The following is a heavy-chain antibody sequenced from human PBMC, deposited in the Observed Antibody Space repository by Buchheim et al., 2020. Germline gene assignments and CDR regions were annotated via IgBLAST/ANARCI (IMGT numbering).Heavy chain of an antibody. CDR3: ARCCGEGTTSSQGLLANFDY. CDR1: GFTFRSYA. CDR2: IRGSGAGT. Sequence: EVQLLESGGGLVQPGGSLRLSCAASGFTFRSYAMSWVRQAPGKGLEWVSTIRGSGAGTYHADSVQGRVTTSQHSSKNTMYLPMNSFRAEDTAVYYCARCCGEGTTSSQGLLANFDYWGQGTL. D-gene: IGHD1-1*01. J-gene: IGHJ4*02. V-gene: IGHV3-23*01.